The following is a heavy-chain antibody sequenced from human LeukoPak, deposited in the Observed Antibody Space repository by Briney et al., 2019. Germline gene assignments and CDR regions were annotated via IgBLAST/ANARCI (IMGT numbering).Heavy chain of an antibody. CDR1: GGSISSSSYY. CDR2: IYYSGST. J-gene: IGHJ6*02. CDR3: ARHQGPYYYYGMDV. Sequence: SETLSLTCTVSGGSISSSSYYWGWIRQPPGKGLEWIGSIYYSGSTYYNPSLKSRVTISVDTSKNQFSLKPSSVTAADAAVYYCARHQGPYYYYGMDVWGQGTTVTVSS. V-gene: IGHV4-39*01.